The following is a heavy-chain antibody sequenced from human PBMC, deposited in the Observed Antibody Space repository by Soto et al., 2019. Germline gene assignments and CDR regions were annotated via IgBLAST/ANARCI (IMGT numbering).Heavy chain of an antibody. CDR1: RAFINSGGFY. J-gene: IGHJ5*02. CDR3: VRGGIAGHWFDP. D-gene: IGHD2-15*01. Sequence: QVQLQESGPGLVKPTQTLSLTCSVSRAFINSGGFYYSWIRQPPGKGLEWLGYIFHSGSTLYNPSPRGRLTLSAETSRTPLSLYLASVTAADTAVYYCVRGGIAGHWFDPWGRGILVTVSS. V-gene: IGHV4-31*03. CDR2: IFHSGST.